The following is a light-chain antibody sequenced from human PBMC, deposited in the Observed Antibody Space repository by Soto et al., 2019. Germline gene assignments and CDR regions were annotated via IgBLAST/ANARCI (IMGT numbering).Light chain of an antibody. V-gene: IGKV3-11*01. CDR1: QSFRGL. CDR2: DAY. CDR3: QQRHMWPIT. Sequence: EVLLTQSPVTLSLCPGERATLSCRASQSFRGLLAWYQQKPGQAPRLLIYDAYNRATGIPPRFSGSGSGTDFTLTISSLEPEDSAVYYCQQRHMWPITFGQGTRLEIK. J-gene: IGKJ5*01.